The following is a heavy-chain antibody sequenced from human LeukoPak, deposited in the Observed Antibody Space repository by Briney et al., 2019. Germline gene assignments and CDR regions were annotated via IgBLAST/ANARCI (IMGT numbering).Heavy chain of an antibody. V-gene: IGHV4-59*08. CDR3: ARHIGGGIEDMDV. CDR1: CGSIRTYF. Sequence: SENPSPPLTVPCGSIRTYFCSWIRQSPRAGLGWIGYIYVTGSTRYNPYLQSRVTISVDTSRNQFFLKMSSVTAADTAVYYCARHIGGGIEDMDVWGKGTKVTVSS. CDR2: IYVTGST. D-gene: IGHD3-16*02. J-gene: IGHJ6*03.